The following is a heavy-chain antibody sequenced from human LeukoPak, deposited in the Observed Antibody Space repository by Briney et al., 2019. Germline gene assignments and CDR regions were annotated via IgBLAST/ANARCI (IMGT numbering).Heavy chain of an antibody. V-gene: IGHV1-69*13. J-gene: IGHJ4*02. Sequence: ASEKVSCNASGGTFSSYAISWVRQAPGQGLEWMGGIIPIFGTANYAQKFQGRVTITADESTSTAYMELSSLRSEDTAVYYCATYSSSWSGGDFDYWGQGTLVTVSS. CDR3: ATYSSSWSGGDFDY. CDR2: IIPIFGTA. CDR1: GGTFSSYA. D-gene: IGHD6-13*01.